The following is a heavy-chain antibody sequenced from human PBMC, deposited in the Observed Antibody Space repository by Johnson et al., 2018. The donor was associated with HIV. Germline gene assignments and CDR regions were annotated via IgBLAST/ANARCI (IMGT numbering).Heavy chain of an antibody. CDR1: GFTFDDYG. CDR3: AKGVASTTVAAFDI. Sequence: VHLVESGGGVVRPGGSLRLSCSASGFTFDDYGINWVRQAPGRGLEWVSGINWHGGSAGYTDSVRGRFTISRDSAQNSVSLQMNSLRAEDTALYYCAKGVASTTVAAFDIWGPGTMVTVSS. V-gene: IGHV3-20*04. J-gene: IGHJ3*02. D-gene: IGHD4-17*01. CDR2: INWHGGSA.